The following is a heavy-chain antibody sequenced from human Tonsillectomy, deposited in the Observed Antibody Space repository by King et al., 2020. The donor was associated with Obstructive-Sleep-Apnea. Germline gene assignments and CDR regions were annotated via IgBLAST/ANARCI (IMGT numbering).Heavy chain of an antibody. V-gene: IGHV1-69*01. CDR2: IIPIFGTA. Sequence: QLVQSGAEVKKPGSSVKVSCKASGGTFSSYAISWVRQAPGQGLEWMGGIIPIFGTANYAQKFQGRFTITADESTSTAYMELSSLRSEDTAVYYCARGSGRGVVIYQEYYYYGMDVWGQGTTVTVSS. D-gene: IGHD3-3*01. CDR3: ARGSGRGVVIYQEYYYYGMDV. CDR1: GGTFSSYA. J-gene: IGHJ6*02.